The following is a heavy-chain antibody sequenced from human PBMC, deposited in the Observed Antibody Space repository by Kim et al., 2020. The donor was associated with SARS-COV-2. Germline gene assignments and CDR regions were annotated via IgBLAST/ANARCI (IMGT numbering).Heavy chain of an antibody. D-gene: IGHD3-10*01. Sequence: ASVKVSCKASGYTFTSYAMNWVRQAPGQGLEWMGWINTNTGNPTYAQGLTGRFVFSLDTSVSTAYLQISSIKAEDTAVYYCASGRWPDYGSGSNYWGQGTLVTVSS. V-gene: IGHV7-4-1*02. CDR3: ASGRWPDYGSGSNY. J-gene: IGHJ4*02. CDR2: INTNTGNP. CDR1: GYTFTSYA.